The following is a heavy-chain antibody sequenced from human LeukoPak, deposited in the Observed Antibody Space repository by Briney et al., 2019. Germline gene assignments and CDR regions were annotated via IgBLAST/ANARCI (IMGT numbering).Heavy chain of an antibody. Sequence: PGGSLRLSCAASGFTFSSYAMHWVRQAPGKGLEWVAVISYDGSNKYYADSVKGRFTISRDNSKNTLYLQMNSLRAEDTAVYYCARGSSSSSYWGQGTLVTVSS. D-gene: IGHD6-6*01. V-gene: IGHV3-30-3*01. CDR2: ISYDGSNK. CDR3: ARGSSSSSY. J-gene: IGHJ4*02. CDR1: GFTFSSYA.